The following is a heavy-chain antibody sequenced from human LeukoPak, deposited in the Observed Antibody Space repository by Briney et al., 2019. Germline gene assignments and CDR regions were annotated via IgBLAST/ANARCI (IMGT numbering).Heavy chain of an antibody. J-gene: IGHJ4*02. D-gene: IGHD2-15*01. V-gene: IGHV4-4*07. CDR1: GGSINGYF. CDR3: ARSARVEPGTGYYFDS. Sequence: PSETLSLTCTVSGGSINGYFWSWMRQPAGKGLEWIGRILTNGNTDYNPSLNRRVTMSMDTSRNQFSLKLRSVSAADTAVYYCARSARVEPGTGYYFDSWGRGTLVTVSS. CDR2: ILTNGNT.